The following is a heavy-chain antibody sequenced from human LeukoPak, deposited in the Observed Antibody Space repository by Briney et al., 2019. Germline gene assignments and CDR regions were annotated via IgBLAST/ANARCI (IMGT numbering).Heavy chain of an antibody. Sequence: GASVKVSCMVSGDTLTALSMHWVRQAPGKGLEWMGGFHPEDGETIYAQKFQGRVTMTEDTSTDTAYMELSSLRSYDTAVYYCTTGQIYCSTTSCSDDYWGQGTLVTVSS. D-gene: IGHD2-2*01. CDR2: FHPEDGET. CDR3: TTGQIYCSTTSCSDDY. V-gene: IGHV1-24*01. CDR1: GDTLTALS. J-gene: IGHJ4*02.